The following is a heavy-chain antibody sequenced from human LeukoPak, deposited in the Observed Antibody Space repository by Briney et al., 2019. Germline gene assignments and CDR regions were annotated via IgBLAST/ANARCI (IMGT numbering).Heavy chain of an antibody. J-gene: IGHJ4*02. V-gene: IGHV4-39*07. CDR1: GGSISSSNYY. CDR2: ISNSGST. D-gene: IGHD1-26*01. CDR3: ATTTIRLGY. Sequence: KSSETLSLTCTVSGGSISSSNYYWGWIRQPPGKGLEWIGSISNSGSTYYNPSLKSRVTISVDTSNNQFSLKLSSVTAADTAVYYCATTTIRLGYWGQGTLVTVSS.